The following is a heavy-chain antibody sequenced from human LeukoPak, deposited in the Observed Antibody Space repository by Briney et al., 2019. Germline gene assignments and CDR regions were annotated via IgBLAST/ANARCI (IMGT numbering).Heavy chain of an antibody. J-gene: IGHJ3*02. CDR1: GGSFSAYS. D-gene: IGHD5-18*01. CDR2: INHSGGT. Sequence: SETLSLTCAVYGGSFSAYSWTWIRQPPGKGLEWIGEINHSGGTNHNPSLKSRVSISRDSSKNQIFLKLRSVTAADTAVYYCARRGYSYGRNDAFDIWGQGTMVTVSS. V-gene: IGHV4-34*01. CDR3: ARRGYSYGRNDAFDI.